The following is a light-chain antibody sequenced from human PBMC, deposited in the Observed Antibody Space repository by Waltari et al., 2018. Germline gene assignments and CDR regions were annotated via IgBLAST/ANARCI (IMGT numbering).Light chain of an antibody. CDR1: QGISSY. V-gene: IGKV1-9*01. Sequence: IQLTQSPSSLYASVGDRVTITCRASQGISSYLAWYQQKPGKAPKLLIYATSTLQSGVPSRFSGSGSGTDFTLTISSLQPEEFATYYCQQLNSYPITFGQGTRLEIK. CDR2: ATS. CDR3: QQLNSYPIT. J-gene: IGKJ5*01.